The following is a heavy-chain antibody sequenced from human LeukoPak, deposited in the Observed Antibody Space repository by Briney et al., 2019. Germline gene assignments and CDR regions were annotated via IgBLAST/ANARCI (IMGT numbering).Heavy chain of an antibody. V-gene: IGHV4-39*01. CDR1: GVSIGSSNYY. D-gene: IGHD3-22*01. CDR2: VSYRGST. J-gene: IGHJ5*02. Sequence: SETLSLTCSVSGVSIGSSNYYWGWIRQPPGKGLEWIGSVSYRGSTYYNSSLKSRVNISVDTSKNKFSLNLNSVTAADTAVYFCARQIVAGWLCPWGQGTLVTVSS. CDR3: ARQIVAGWLCP.